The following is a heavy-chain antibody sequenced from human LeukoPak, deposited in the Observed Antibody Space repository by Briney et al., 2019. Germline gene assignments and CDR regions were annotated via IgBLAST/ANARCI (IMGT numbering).Heavy chain of an antibody. CDR1: GFTFSSYE. D-gene: IGHD6-25*01. CDR3: ASSGHYFDY. CDR2: IVSSGSTI. V-gene: IGHV3-48*03. J-gene: IGHJ4*02. Sequence: GGSLRLSCAASGFTFSSYEMNWVRQAPGKGLEWASYIVSSGSTIYYADSVKGRFTISRDNAKNSLYLQMNSLRAEDTAVYFCASSGHYFDYWGQGTLVTVSS.